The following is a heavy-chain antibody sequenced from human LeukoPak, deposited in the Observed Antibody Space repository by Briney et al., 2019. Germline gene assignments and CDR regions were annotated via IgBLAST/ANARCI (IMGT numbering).Heavy chain of an antibody. CDR3: AKDLALGY. CDR2: IWYDGSNK. CDR1: GFTFSSYG. Sequence: GGSLRLSCAAAGFTFSSYGMHWVRQAPGKGLEWVALIWYDGSNKYYADSVKGRFTISRDNSKNTLYLQMNSLRAEDTAVYYCAKDLALGYWGQGTLVTVSS. V-gene: IGHV3-33*06. J-gene: IGHJ4*02.